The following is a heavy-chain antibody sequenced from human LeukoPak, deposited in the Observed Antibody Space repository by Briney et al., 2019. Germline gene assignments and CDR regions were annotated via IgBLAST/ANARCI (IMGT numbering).Heavy chain of an antibody. D-gene: IGHD3-10*01. V-gene: IGHV4-61*02. CDR3: AGWHNYYGSGSYYQGFNY. J-gene: IGHJ4*02. Sequence: SGTLCLTCTVPGGSFSSGSYYWSWIRQPAGQGREWLGRIYTSGSTNYNPSPKSRAYTSVDTSKNKTSLKQSSVTATDTAVYYCAGWHNYYGSGSYYQGFNYGGQGTLVTVSS. CDR2: IYTSGST. CDR1: GGSFSSGSYY.